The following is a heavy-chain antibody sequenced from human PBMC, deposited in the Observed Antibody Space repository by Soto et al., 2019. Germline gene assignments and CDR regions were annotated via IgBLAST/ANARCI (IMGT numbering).Heavy chain of an antibody. Sequence: QVQLVESGGGVVQPGRSLRLSCAASGFTFSSYAMHWVRQAPGQGLEWVAVISYDGSNKYYADSVKGRFTISRDNSKNTLYLQMNSLRAEDTAVYYCARDPMGTTSTFDYWGQGTLVTVSS. D-gene: IGHD4-17*01. V-gene: IGHV3-30-3*01. CDR1: GFTFSSYA. CDR2: ISYDGSNK. J-gene: IGHJ4*02. CDR3: ARDPMGTTSTFDY.